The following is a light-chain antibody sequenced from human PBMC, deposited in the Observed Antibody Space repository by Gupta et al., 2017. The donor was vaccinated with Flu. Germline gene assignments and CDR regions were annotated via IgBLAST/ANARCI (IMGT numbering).Light chain of an antibody. Sequence: SVLTQPLSASEPPGQRVTISYSGNSSSIGSNDVYWYRQRTGAAPKLLIYGNDLRPSGLPDRFSGSKSGTSASVTTSGLLAEEETDYYCSAGDASLSGWVFGGGTKVTVL. J-gene: IGLJ3*02. CDR2: GND. V-gene: IGLV1-47*01. CDR1: SSSIGSND. CDR3: SAGDASLSGWV.